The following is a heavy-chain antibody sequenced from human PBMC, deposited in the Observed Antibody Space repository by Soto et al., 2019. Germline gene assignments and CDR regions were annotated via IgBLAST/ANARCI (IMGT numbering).Heavy chain of an antibody. CDR3: ACYRVESRGESLNWFDP. D-gene: IGHD3-22*01. J-gene: IGHJ5*02. CDR1: GYSYTKYG. CDR2: VSTDNGNT. Sequence: ASVKVSCKASGYSYTKYGISWVRQAPGQGLEWMGWVSTDNGNTNYAQRLQGRVTMTTDTSTNTAYMELWSLRSDDTAVYYCACYRVESRGESLNWFDPWGQGTLVTVSS. V-gene: IGHV1-18*04.